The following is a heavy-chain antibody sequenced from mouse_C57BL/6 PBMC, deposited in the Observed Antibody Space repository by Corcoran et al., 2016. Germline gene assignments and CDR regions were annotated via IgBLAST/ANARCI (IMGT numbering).Heavy chain of an antibody. V-gene: IGHV3-6*01. CDR2: ISYDGSN. CDR1: GYSITSGYY. D-gene: IGHD2-4*01. CDR3: ARGGWGLRRRFAY. J-gene: IGHJ3*01. Sequence: DVQLQESGPGLVKPSQSLSLTCSVTGYSITSGYYWNWIRQFPGNKLEWMGYISYDGSNNYNPSLKNRISITRDTSKNQFFLKLNSVTTEDTATYYCARGGWGLRRRFAYWGQGTLVTVSA.